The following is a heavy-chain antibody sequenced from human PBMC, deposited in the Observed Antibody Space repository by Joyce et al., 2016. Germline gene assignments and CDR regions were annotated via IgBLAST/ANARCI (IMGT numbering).Heavy chain of an antibody. Sequence: QLQLQESGPGLVKPSETLSLTCTVSGGSISRSSYYWGWSRQPPGKGLEWIGSIYYSGSAYNTPALKSRVTISVDTSKNQFSLKLGSVTAADTAVYYCARCRDGYQGYYYYYMDVWGKGTTVTVSS. V-gene: IGHV4-39*01. J-gene: IGHJ6*03. CDR3: ARCRDGYQGYYYYYMDV. D-gene: IGHD5-24*01. CDR1: GGSISRSSYY. CDR2: IYYSGSA.